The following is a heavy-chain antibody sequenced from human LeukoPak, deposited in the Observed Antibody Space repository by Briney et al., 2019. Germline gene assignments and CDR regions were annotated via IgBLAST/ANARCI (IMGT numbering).Heavy chain of an antibody. D-gene: IGHD3-22*01. V-gene: IGHV3-23*01. Sequence: GGSLRLSCAASGFTFSSYAMSWVRQAPGKGLEWVSAISGSGGSTYYADSVKGRFTISRDNSKNTLYLQMNSLRAEDTAVYYCAKGAIRATYYYDSSGPTDLDYWGQGTLVTVSS. J-gene: IGHJ4*02. CDR2: ISGSGGST. CDR3: AKGAIRATYYYDSSGPTDLDY. CDR1: GFTFSSYA.